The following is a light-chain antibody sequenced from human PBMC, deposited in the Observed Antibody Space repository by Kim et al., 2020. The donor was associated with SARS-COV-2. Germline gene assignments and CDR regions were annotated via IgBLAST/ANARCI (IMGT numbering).Light chain of an antibody. J-gene: IGKJ5*01. CDR2: GAS. CDR1: QGIRSD. V-gene: IGKV1-17*01. CDR3: LQHNTYPLT. Sequence: ASVGDRVTITCRASQGIRSDLGWYQHNPGRAPQLLIYGASTLRSGVPSRFSGSGSGTDFTLTISSLQPEDFATYSCLQHNTYPLTFGEGTQVEIK.